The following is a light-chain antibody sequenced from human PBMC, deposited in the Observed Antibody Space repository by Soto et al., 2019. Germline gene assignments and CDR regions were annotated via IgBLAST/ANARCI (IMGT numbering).Light chain of an antibody. CDR3: LQYGSSAYT. CDR1: QSVSRY. J-gene: IGKJ2*01. CDR2: GAS. V-gene: IGKV3-20*01. Sequence: IVMTQSPGILSLSPGERATLSCRASQSVSRYLNWFQHKPGQAPRLLIYGASSRAAGIPDRFSGSESGTDFTLTISRLEHEDFAVFYCLQYGSSAYTFGQGTKLASK.